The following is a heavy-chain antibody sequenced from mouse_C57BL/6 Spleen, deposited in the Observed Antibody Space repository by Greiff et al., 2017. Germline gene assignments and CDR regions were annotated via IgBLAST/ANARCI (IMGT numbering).Heavy chain of an antibody. V-gene: IGHV1-26*01. CDR3: ARSYDGYSPYPMDY. Sequence: VQLQQSGPELVKPGASVKISCKASGYTFTDYYMNWVKQSHGKSLEWIGDINPNNGGTSYNQKFKGKATLTVDKSSRTAYLELRSLTSEDSAVYYCARSYDGYSPYPMDYWGQGTSVTVSS. D-gene: IGHD2-3*01. J-gene: IGHJ4*01. CDR1: GYTFTDYY. CDR2: INPNNGGT.